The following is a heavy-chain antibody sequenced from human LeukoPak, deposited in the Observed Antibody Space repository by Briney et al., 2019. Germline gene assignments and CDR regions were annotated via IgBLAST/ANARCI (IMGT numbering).Heavy chain of an antibody. Sequence: SETLSLTCTVSGGSISSYYWSWIRQPPGKGLEWIGYIYYSGSTNYNPSLKSRVTISVDTSKNQFSLKLSSATAADTAVYYCARHYGTLWYYYYMDVWGKGTTVTVSS. CDR3: ARHYGTLWYYYYMDV. CDR2: IYYSGST. V-gene: IGHV4-59*01. CDR1: GGSISSYY. J-gene: IGHJ6*03. D-gene: IGHD3-10*01.